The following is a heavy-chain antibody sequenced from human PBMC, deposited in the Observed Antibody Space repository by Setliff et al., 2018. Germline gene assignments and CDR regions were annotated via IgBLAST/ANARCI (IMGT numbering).Heavy chain of an antibody. D-gene: IGHD7-27*01. V-gene: IGHV4-59*01. Sequence: PSETLSLTCTVSGDSISSYSWSWIRQPPGKGLEWIGYIYYSGSTNYNPSLKSRVTMSVATFENHFSLKLNSLTAADTAVYYCARVTNWGLDLRFDPWGQGILVTVSS. CDR3: ARVTNWGLDLRFDP. CDR2: IYYSGST. CDR1: GDSISSYS. J-gene: IGHJ5*02.